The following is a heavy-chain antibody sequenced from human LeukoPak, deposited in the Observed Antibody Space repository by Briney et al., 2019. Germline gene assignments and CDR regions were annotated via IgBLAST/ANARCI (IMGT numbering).Heavy chain of an antibody. CDR2: INPNSGGT. V-gene: IGHV1-2*02. CDR1: GYTFTGYY. J-gene: IGHJ6*03. Sequence: ASVKVSCKASGYTFTGYYMHWVRQAPGQGLEWMGWINPNSGGTNYAQKFQGRVTMTRDTSISTAYMELSRLRSDDTAVYYCARTKLGDSGYMDVWGKGATVTISS. CDR3: ARTKLGDSGYMDV. D-gene: IGHD2-21*02.